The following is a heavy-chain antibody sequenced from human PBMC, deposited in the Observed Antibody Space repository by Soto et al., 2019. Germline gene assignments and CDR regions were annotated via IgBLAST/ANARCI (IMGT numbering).Heavy chain of an antibody. CDR2: IIPLFGTA. J-gene: IGHJ4*02. D-gene: IGHD2-15*01. CDR3: ARNYGHDCGGGNCYFYF. Sequence: QVQLVQSGAEVKKPGSSVKVSCKASGGTFSRYAINWVRQAPGHGLEWMGGIIPLFGTANYAQKFQGRVTITADESASTAHMELRSLRSGDTAVYYCARNYGHDCGGGNCYFYFWGKGTLVTVSS. CDR1: GGTFSRYA. V-gene: IGHV1-69*01.